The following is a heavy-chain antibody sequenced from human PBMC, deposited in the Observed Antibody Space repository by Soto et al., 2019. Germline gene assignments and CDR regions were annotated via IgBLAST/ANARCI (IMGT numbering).Heavy chain of an antibody. Sequence: ASVKVSCKASGYTFTSYGSSWVRQAPGQGLEWMGWINAYNGNTKYAQKLQGRVTMTTDTSTSTAYMELRSLRSDDTAVYYCARDQAMAQFDYWGQGTLVTVSS. CDR2: INAYNGNT. V-gene: IGHV1-18*01. D-gene: IGHD5-18*01. CDR1: GYTFTSYG. CDR3: ARDQAMAQFDY. J-gene: IGHJ4*02.